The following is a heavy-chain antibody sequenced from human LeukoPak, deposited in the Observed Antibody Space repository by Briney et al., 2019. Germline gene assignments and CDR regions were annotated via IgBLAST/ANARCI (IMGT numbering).Heavy chain of an antibody. V-gene: IGHV4-39*01. J-gene: IGHJ4*02. CDR1: GGSISSSSYY. D-gene: IGHD3-16*02. CDR2: IYYSGST. CDR3: ARQSPFTFGGVIV. Sequence: PSETLSLTCTVSGGSISSSSYYWGWIRQPPGKGLEWIGSIYYSGSTYYNPPLKSRVTISVDTSKNQFSLKLSSATAADTAVYYCARQSPFTFGGVIVWGQGTLVTVSS.